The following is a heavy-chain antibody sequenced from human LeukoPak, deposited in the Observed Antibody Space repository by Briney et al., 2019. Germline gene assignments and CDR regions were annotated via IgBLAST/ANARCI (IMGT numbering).Heavy chain of an antibody. D-gene: IGHD6-13*01. CDR1: GFTFSTYA. J-gene: IGHJ5*02. Sequence: GGSLRLSCAASGFTFSTYAMHWVRQAPGKGLEWVAVISYDGSRTYYADSVKGQFTISRDNSKNTLYLQMNSLRDEDTAVYYCARGGIAAAGTLRYWFDPWGQGTLVTVSS. CDR3: ARGGIAAAGTLRYWFDP. V-gene: IGHV3-30*04. CDR2: ISYDGSRT.